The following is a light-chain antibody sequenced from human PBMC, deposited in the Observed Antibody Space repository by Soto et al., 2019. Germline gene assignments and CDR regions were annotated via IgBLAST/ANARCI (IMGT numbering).Light chain of an antibody. J-gene: IGKJ4*01. Sequence: EAVVTQSPGTLSLSPGERATLSCRASQSVSNNYLAWYQQKPGQAPRLLIYGASNRATGIPDRFSGSGSGTDFTLTISRLEPEDFAVYYCQQYNNWPLTFGGGTKVDIK. CDR1: QSVSNNY. CDR2: GAS. CDR3: QQYNNWPLT. V-gene: IGKV3-20*01.